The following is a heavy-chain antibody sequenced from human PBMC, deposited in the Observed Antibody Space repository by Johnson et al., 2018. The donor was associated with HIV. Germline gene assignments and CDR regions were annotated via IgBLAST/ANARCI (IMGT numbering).Heavy chain of an antibody. J-gene: IGHJ3*02. CDR1: GFTFNYYG. V-gene: IGHV3-30*02. CDR2: VRHDGRNT. Sequence: QVQLVESGGGVVQPGGSLRLSCAASGFTFNYYGIHWVRQAPGKGLEWVAFVRHDGRNTYYEDSVKGRFTISRDNSKNTVYLQMNSLRTEDTAVYYCANALGIWGQGTMVTVSS. CDR3: ANALGI.